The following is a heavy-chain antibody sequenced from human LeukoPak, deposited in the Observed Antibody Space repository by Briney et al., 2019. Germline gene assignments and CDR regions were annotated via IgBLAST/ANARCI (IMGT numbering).Heavy chain of an antibody. CDR3: ARGPECSSTSCYIYYYYYKDV. V-gene: IGHV1-24*01. D-gene: IGHD2-2*02. CDR2: FDPEDGET. CDR1: GYTLTELS. Sequence: GASVKVSCKVSGYTLTELSMHWVRQAPGKGLEWMGGFDPEDGETIYAQKFQGRVTITADESTSTAYMELSSLRSEDTAVYYCARGPECSSTSCYIYYYYYKDVWGKGTTVTVSS. J-gene: IGHJ6*03.